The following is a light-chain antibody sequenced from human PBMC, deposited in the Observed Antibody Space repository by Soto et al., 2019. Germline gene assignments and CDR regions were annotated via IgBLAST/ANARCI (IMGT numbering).Light chain of an antibody. V-gene: IGKV3-20*01. Sequence: NMLNQSACALSLSPGERATLSCGASQSVSSNYLAWYQQKPGRAPRLLIYGASSRATGIPDRFSGSGSGTDFSLTISRLEPEDFAVYYCQQYGSSPLTFGGGTKVDIK. CDR3: QQYGSSPLT. CDR1: QSVSSNY. CDR2: GAS. J-gene: IGKJ4*01.